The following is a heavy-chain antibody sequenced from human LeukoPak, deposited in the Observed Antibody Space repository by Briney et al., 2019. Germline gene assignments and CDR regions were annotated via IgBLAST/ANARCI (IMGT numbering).Heavy chain of an antibody. J-gene: IGHJ4*02. Sequence: ASVKVSCKASGGTFSSYAISWVRQAPGQGLEQMGGIIPIFGTANYAQKFQGRVTITADESTSTAYMELSSLRSEDTAVYYCANWAGTPVGYFSGPLDFWGQGTLITVSS. D-gene: IGHD6-19*01. CDR2: IIPIFGTA. CDR1: GGTFSSYA. V-gene: IGHV1-69*13. CDR3: ANWAGTPVGYFSGPLDF.